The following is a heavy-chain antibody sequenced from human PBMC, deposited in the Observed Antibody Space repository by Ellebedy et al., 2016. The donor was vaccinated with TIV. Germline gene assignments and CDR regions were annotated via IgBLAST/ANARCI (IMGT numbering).Heavy chain of an antibody. CDR2: INHSGST. J-gene: IGHJ4*02. V-gene: IGHV4-34*01. D-gene: IGHD3-10*01. Sequence: SETLSLXXAVEGGAFSGYFWSWIRQSPGKGLEWIGEINHSGSTNYNPSLKSRVTMSVDTTKKHIPLRLSSVTAADTAVYYCARVGDYYGSGSLDYWGRGTLVAVSS. CDR1: GGAFSGYF. CDR3: ARVGDYYGSGSLDY.